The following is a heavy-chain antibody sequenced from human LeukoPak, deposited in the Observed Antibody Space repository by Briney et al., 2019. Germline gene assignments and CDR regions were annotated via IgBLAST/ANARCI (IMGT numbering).Heavy chain of an antibody. CDR1: GGSISSSSYY. Sequence: SETLSHTCTVSGGSISSSSYYWGWIRQPPGKGLEWIGSIYYSGSTYYNPSLKSRVTIYVDTSKNQFSLKLSSVTAADTAVYYCARHWYSGSSHFDYWGQGTLVTVSS. CDR3: ARHWYSGSSHFDY. D-gene: IGHD1-26*01. CDR2: IYYSGST. V-gene: IGHV4-39*01. J-gene: IGHJ4*02.